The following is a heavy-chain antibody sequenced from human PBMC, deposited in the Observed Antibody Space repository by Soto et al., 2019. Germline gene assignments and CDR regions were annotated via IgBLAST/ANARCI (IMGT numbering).Heavy chain of an antibody. CDR1: GFTFSGLG. CDR3: ARDGVGHTTFYGYFDY. V-gene: IGHV3-33*01. J-gene: IGHJ4*02. D-gene: IGHD1-26*01. CDR2: IRYDGSNI. Sequence: QVQLVESGGGVVQPGRSLRLSCAASGFTFSGLGMHWVRQAPGKGLEWVAVIRYDGSNIYYADAVKGRFTISRDNSKDMLCLQMTRLSADDTAVYYCARDGVGHTTFYGYFDYWGQGTLVTVSS.